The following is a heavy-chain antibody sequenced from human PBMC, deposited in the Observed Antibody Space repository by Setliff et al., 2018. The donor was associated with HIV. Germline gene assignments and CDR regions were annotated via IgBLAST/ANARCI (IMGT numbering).Heavy chain of an antibody. D-gene: IGHD4-17*01. CDR3: ARAPYARSNWFDP. J-gene: IGHJ5*02. CDR2: IYHSGAT. CDR1: GYSISIGYY. V-gene: IGHV4-38-2*01. Sequence: SETLSLTCAVSGYSISIGYYWGWIRQTPGRGLEWIGSIYHSGATYYNPSLRSRVTISVDTSKNQFSLKLSSVTAADTAVYYCARAPYARSNWFDPWGQGTLVTVSS.